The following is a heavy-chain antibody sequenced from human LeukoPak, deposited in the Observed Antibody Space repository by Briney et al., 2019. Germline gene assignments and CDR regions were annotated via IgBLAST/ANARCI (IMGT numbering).Heavy chain of an antibody. CDR1: GYTFTGYY. CDR2: MNPNSGNT. V-gene: IGHV1-8*02. J-gene: IGHJ4*02. CDR3: ASALYYDSSGYYADY. Sequence: ASVKVSCKASGYTFTGYYMHWVRQATGQGLEWMGWMNPNSGNTGYAQKFQGRVTMTRNTSISTAYMELSSLRSEDTAVYYCASALYYDSSGYYADYWGQGTLVTVSS. D-gene: IGHD3-22*01.